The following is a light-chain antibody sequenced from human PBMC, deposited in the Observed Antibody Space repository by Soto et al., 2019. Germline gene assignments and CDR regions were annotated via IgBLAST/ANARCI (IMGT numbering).Light chain of an antibody. CDR3: HQRQSWPRT. CDR1: ERLSSVY. CDR2: GAS. V-gene: IGKV3-11*01. J-gene: IGKJ1*01. Sequence: EIVLTQSPGTLSLSPGERATLSCRASERLSSVYLAWYQQRPGQPPRLLIYGASNRATGIPDRFSGSGSGTDFTLTISDVQPEDFALYYCHQRQSWPRTFGQGTKVDIK.